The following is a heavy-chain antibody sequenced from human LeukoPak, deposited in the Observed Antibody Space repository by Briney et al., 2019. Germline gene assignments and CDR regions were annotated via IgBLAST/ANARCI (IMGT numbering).Heavy chain of an antibody. J-gene: IGHJ4*02. Sequence: PSETLSLTCAVYGGSFSGYYWSWIRQPPGKGVEWIGEINQSGSTIYNRFLKSRVTISVDTSKNQFPLKLSSVTAADTAVYYCARGLTGYSSGSYDYWGQGSLVTVSS. CDR1: GGSFSGYY. CDR3: ARGLTGYSSGSYDY. D-gene: IGHD6-19*01. CDR2: INQSGST. V-gene: IGHV4-34*01.